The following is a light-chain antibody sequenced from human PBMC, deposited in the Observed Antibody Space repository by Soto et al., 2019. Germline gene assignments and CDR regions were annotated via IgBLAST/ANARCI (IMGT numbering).Light chain of an antibody. CDR3: QQYGSSPYT. CDR2: GVS. CDR1: QSVSSSY. J-gene: IGKJ2*01. Sequence: EIVLTQSPGTLSLSPGERATLSCSASQSVSSSYLGWYQQKPGQAPRLLIYGVSSTATGIPDRFSGSGSGTDFTLTISRLEPEDFAMYYCQQYGSSPYTFGQGTNLEIK. V-gene: IGKV3-20*01.